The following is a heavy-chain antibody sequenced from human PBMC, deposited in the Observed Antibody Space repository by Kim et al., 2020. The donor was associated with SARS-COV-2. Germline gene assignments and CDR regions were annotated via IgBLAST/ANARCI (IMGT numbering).Heavy chain of an antibody. Sequence: GGSLRLSCAASGFTFDDYTMHWVRQAPGKGLEWVSLISWDGGSTYYADSVKGRFTISRDNSKNSLYLQMNSLRTEDTALYYCAKDFGDGSGSFFDYWGQGTLVTVSS. CDR2: ISWDGGST. J-gene: IGHJ4*02. V-gene: IGHV3-43*01. CDR3: AKDFGDGSGSFFDY. D-gene: IGHD3-10*01. CDR1: GFTFDDYT.